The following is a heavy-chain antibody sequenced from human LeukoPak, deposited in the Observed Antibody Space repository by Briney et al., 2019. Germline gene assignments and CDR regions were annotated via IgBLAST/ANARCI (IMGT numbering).Heavy chain of an antibody. D-gene: IGHD2-15*01. Sequence: GASVKVSCKASGGTFSSYAISWVRQAPGQGLEWVGGIIPIFGTANYAQKFRGRVTITADESTSTAYMELSSLRSEDTAVYYCAKGVVAATHRYYYYYYGMDVWGKGTTVTVSS. J-gene: IGHJ6*04. CDR3: AKGVVAATHRYYYYYYGMDV. CDR1: GGTFSSYA. CDR2: IIPIFGTA. V-gene: IGHV1-69*13.